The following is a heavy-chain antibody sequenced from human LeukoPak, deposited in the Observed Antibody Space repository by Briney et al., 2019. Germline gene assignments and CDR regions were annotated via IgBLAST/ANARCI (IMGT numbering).Heavy chain of an antibody. V-gene: IGHV1-8*01. CDR2: MNPNSGNT. J-gene: IGHJ6*03. CDR1: GYTFTSYD. CDR3: ARGRKKSSSWYVLDYYYYHMDV. D-gene: IGHD6-13*01. Sequence: ASVKVSCKASGYTFTSYDINWVRQATGQGLEWMGWMNPNSGNTGYAQKFQGRVTMTRNTSISTAYMELSSLRSEDPAVYYCARGRKKSSSWYVLDYYYYHMDVWGKGTTVTVSS.